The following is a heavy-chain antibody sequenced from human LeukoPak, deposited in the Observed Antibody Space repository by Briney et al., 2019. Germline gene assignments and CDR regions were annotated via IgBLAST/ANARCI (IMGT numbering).Heavy chain of an antibody. D-gene: IGHD6-13*01. J-gene: IGHJ4*02. V-gene: IGHV4-59*01. CDR2: MYNSGST. Sequence: SEALSLTCTVAGGSISSDYWSWIRQPPGKGLEWIGYMYNSGSTNYNPSLKSRVTISVDMSKNQSSLRISSVTAADTALYHWAKGRTCAAGIFDYWGQGTLVTVSS. CDR1: GGSISSDY. CDR3: AKGRTCAAGIFDY.